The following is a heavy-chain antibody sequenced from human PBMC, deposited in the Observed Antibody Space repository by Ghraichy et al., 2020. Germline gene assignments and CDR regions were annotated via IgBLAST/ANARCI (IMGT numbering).Heavy chain of an antibody. CDR2: IYYSGST. V-gene: IGHV4-59*01. D-gene: IGHD3-10*01. CDR1: GGSISSYY. J-gene: IGHJ5*02. Sequence: SETLSLTCTVSGGSISSYYWSWIRQPPGKGLEWIGYIYYSGSTNYNPSLKSRVTISVDTSKNQFSLKLSSVTAADTAVYYCARASSATMVRGVISPWGQGTLVTVSS. CDR3: ARASSATMVRGVISP.